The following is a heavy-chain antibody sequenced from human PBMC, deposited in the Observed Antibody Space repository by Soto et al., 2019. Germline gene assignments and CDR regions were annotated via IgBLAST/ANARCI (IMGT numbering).Heavy chain of an antibody. CDR1: GYTLTELS. D-gene: IGHD2-2*02. Sequence: ASVKVSCKVSGYTLTELSMHWVRQAPGKGHEWMGGFDPEDGETIYAQKFQGRVTMTEDTSTDTAYMELSSLRSEDTAVYYCATQRIIVVVPAAIRGYAFDIWGRGTMVTVSS. V-gene: IGHV1-24*01. J-gene: IGHJ3*02. CDR3: ATQRIIVVVPAAIRGYAFDI. CDR2: FDPEDGET.